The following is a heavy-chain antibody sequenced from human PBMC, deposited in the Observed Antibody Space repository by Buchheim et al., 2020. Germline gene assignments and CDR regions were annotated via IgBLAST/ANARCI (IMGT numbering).Heavy chain of an antibody. CDR2: ISAGSNTM. Sequence: VQLVESGGGLVQPGGSLKLTCEASGFTFSTYSMNWVRQAPGKGLEWVSYISAGSNTMYYSDSVKGRFTISRDNAKNSLYLQMNRLRDEDTAVYYCSRGDTVVRNTHFDYWGQG. CDR3: SRGDTVVRNTHFDY. V-gene: IGHV3-48*02. D-gene: IGHD3-10*01. J-gene: IGHJ4*02. CDR1: GFTFSTYS.